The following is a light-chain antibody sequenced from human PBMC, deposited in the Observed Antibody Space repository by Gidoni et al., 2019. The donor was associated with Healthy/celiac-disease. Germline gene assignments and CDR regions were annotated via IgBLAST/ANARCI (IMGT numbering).Light chain of an antibody. CDR3: QQYYSTPART. J-gene: IGKJ5*01. CDR2: CAS. CDR1: QSVLYTCNNKNY. V-gene: IGKV4-1*01. Sequence: DIVITQSPDSLALSLGEGATINCNSSQSVLYTCNNKNYLAWYTQKPGQTPKLLIYCASTREAGVDDRYSGSGSGTDVTLTISSLQVEDGAVDDCQQYYSTPARTFXQXTRLEIK.